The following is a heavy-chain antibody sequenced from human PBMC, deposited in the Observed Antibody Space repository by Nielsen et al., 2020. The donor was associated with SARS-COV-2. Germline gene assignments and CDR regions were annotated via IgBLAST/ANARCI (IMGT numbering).Heavy chain of an antibody. D-gene: IGHD2-21*02. CDR2: INAGNGNT. CDR3: ARGPYCGGDCYSVSDV. V-gene: IGHV1-3*01. CDR1: GYTFTSYA. Sequence: ASVKVSCKASGYTFTSYAMHWVRQAPGQRLEWMGWINAGNGNTKYSQKFQGRVTITRDTSASTAYMELSSLRSEDTAVYYCARGPYCGGDCYSVSDVWGQGTTVTVSS. J-gene: IGHJ6*02.